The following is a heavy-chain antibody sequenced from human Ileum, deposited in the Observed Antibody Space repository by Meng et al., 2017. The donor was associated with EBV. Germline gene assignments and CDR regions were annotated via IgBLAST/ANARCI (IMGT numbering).Heavy chain of an antibody. CDR2: IYHSGST. V-gene: IGHV4-4*02. CDR1: GGSISSSNW. J-gene: IGHJ4*02. D-gene: IGHD6-19*01. CDR3: ARVGQWLPIDY. Sequence: QFKRQEAGPGVLTPSVTLSRTWACTGGSISSSNWWSWVRQPPGKGLEWIGEIYHSGSTNYNPSLKSRVTMSVDKSKNQFSLNLSSVTAADTAVYYCARVGQWLPIDYWGQGTLVTVSS.